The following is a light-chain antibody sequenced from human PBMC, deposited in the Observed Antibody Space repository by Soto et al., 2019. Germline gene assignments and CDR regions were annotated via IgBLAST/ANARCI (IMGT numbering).Light chain of an antibody. V-gene: IGKV1-9*01. CDR3: QQLRLHPST. Sequence: IQLTQSPSSLSASVGDRVTITCRASQDIAIYLAWYQQKPGEAPKLLIYAASTLYGGVPSRFSGSGSGTDLDLTITSLKAEDFATYYCQQLRLHPSTFGGGTRWIS. CDR1: QDIAIY. J-gene: IGKJ4*01. CDR2: AAS.